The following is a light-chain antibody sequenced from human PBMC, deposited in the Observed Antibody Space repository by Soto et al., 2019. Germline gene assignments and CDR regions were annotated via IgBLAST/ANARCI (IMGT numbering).Light chain of an antibody. J-gene: IGKJ1*01. CDR2: GTF. CDR3: QQYGSSGT. V-gene: IGKV3-20*01. Sequence: EIALTQSPGTLSLSPGERATLSCRASQSVGSRFLAWYQQKPGQAPRLLISGTFSRATGIPDRFSGSGSGTDFTLTISRLEPEDFAVYYCQQYGSSGTCGQGTKGDIK. CDR1: QSVGSRF.